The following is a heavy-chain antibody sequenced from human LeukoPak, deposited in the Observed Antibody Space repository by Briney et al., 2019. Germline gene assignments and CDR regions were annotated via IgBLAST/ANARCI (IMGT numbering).Heavy chain of an antibody. CDR2: IYSGGST. J-gene: IGHJ4*02. CDR1: GFTVSSNY. Sequence: GGSLRLSCAASGFTVSSNYMSWVRQAPGKGLKWVSVIYSGGSTYYADSVKGRFTISRDNSKNTLYLQMNSLRAEDTAVYYCARGRRDGYNSDCWGQGTLVTVSS. CDR3: ARGRRDGYNSDC. V-gene: IGHV3-53*01. D-gene: IGHD5-24*01.